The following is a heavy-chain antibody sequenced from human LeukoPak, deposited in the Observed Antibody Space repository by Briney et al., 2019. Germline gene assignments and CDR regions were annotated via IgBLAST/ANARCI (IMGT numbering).Heavy chain of an antibody. V-gene: IGHV3-23*01. CDR1: GFTFSSYA. Sequence: PGGSLRLSCAASGFTFSSYAMSWVRQAPGKGLEWVSAISGSGGSTYYADTVKGRFTISRDNSKNTLYLQMNSLRAEDTAVYYCAKGRASSSWYVYFDYWGQGTLVTVSS. J-gene: IGHJ4*02. D-gene: IGHD6-13*01. CDR2: ISGSGGST. CDR3: AKGRASSSWYVYFDY.